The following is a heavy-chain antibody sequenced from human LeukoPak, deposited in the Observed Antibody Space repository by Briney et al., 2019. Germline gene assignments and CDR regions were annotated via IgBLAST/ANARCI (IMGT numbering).Heavy chain of an antibody. V-gene: IGHV4-39*02. J-gene: IGHJ4*02. D-gene: IGHD1-1*01. CDR1: GGSLSSSSYY. CDR3: ARDGPWKSDC. Sequence: SETLSLTCTVSGGSLSSSSYYWGWIRQPPGKGLEWIGSICSGGNTCYNPSLGSRVTIFADSSKNQFSLQLTSVTAADTAVYYCARDGPWKSDCWGQGTLVTVSS. CDR2: ICSGGNT.